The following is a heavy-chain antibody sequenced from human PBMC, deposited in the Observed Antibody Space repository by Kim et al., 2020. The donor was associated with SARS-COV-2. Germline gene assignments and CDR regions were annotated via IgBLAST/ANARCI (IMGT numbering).Heavy chain of an antibody. J-gene: IGHJ2*01. CDR3: ARAGGITVVRGALGGWYFDL. V-gene: IGHV3-23*01. Sequence: GGSLRLSCAASGFTFSSYAMSWVRQAPGKGLEWVSTISDSGGSTYYADSVKGRFTISRDSSKNTLYLQMNSLRAEDTAVYYCARAGGITVVRGALGGWYFDLWGRGTLVTVSS. CDR2: ISDSGGST. D-gene: IGHD3-10*01. CDR1: GFTFSSYA.